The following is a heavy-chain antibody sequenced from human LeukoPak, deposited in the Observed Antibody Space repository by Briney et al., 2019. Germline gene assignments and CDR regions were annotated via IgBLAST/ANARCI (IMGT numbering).Heavy chain of an antibody. D-gene: IGHD2-15*01. CDR3: ARGGMVADDY. V-gene: IGHV3-30*04. CDR2: ISYDGSNK. J-gene: IGHJ4*02. Sequence: QPGRSLRLSSAASGFTFSSYAMHRVRQAPGKGLEGVAVISYDGSNKYYADSVKGRFTISRDNSKNTLYLQINSLIAEDTAVYYCARGGMVADDYWGRGTVVTVSS. CDR1: GFTFSSYA.